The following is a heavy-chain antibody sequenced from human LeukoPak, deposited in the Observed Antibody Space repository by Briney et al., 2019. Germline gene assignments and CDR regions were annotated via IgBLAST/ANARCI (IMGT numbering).Heavy chain of an antibody. J-gene: IGHJ4*02. CDR1: GGSFSGYY. V-gene: IGHV4-34*01. Sequence: SETLSLTCAVYGGSFSGYYWSWIRQPPGKGLEWIGEINHSGSTNYNPSLKSRVTISVDTSKNQFSLKLSSVTAADTAVYYCARGYITMVRGVKHGGFDYWGQGTLVTVSS. D-gene: IGHD3-10*01. CDR2: INHSGST. CDR3: ARGYITMVRGVKHGGFDY.